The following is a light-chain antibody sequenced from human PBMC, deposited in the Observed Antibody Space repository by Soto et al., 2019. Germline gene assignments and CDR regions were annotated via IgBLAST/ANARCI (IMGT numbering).Light chain of an antibody. J-gene: IGKJ1*01. CDR2: GAS. CDR3: QQYGSAPGWT. Sequence: EIVLTQSPGTLFLSPGERATLSCRASQSVSSSYLAWYQQKPGQAPRLLIYGASSRATGIPDRFSGSGSGTDFTLTISRLEPEDFAVYYCQQYGSAPGWTFGQGTKVDIK. V-gene: IGKV3-20*01. CDR1: QSVSSSY.